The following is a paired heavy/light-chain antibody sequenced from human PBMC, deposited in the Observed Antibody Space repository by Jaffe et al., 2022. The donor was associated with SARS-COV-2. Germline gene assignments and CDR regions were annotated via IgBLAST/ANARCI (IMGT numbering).Light chain of an antibody. CDR3: QQYYSTPRT. CDR1: QSVLYSSNNKNY. Sequence: DIVMTQSPDSLAVSLGERATINCKSSQSVLYSSNNKNYLAWYQQKPGQPPKLLIYWASTRESGVPDRFSGSGSGTDFTLTISSLQAEDVAVYYCQQYYSTPRTFGQGTNVEIK. J-gene: IGKJ1*01. CDR2: WAS. V-gene: IGKV4-1*01.
Heavy chain of an antibody. CDR3: TSPTIKLPPPQPDI. V-gene: IGHV3-15*01. Sequence: EVQLVESGGGLVKPGGSLRLSCAASGFTFNNAWMSWVRQAPGRGLEWVGRIKSKSDGGTTDYAAPVKGRFTISRDDSKNTLYLQMNSLKTEDTAVYYCTSPTIKLPPPQPDIWGQGTMVTVSS. CDR1: GFTFNNAW. D-gene: IGHD1-26*01. J-gene: IGHJ3*02. CDR2: IKSKSDGGTT.